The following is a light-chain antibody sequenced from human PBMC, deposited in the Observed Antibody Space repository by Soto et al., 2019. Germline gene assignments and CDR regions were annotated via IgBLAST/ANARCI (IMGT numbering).Light chain of an antibody. Sequence: QSALTQPPSVSASPGQSVTISCTGTSSDVGSYDRVSWYQQPPGTAPKLMIYEVSKRPSGVSNRFSGSKSGNTASLTISGLQAEDEADYYCCSYAGSSNLYVFGTGTKVTV. CDR2: EVS. CDR1: SSDVGSYDR. V-gene: IGLV2-23*02. CDR3: CSYAGSSNLYV. J-gene: IGLJ1*01.